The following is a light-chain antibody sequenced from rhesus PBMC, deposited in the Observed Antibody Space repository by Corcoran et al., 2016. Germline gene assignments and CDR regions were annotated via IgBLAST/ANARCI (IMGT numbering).Light chain of an antibody. CDR2: RES. J-gene: IGKJ3*01. V-gene: IGKV1-74*01. CDR3: QQTYATPFT. CDR1: ENVNNY. Sequence: DIQMTQSPSSLSASVGGRVTITCRASENVNNYLHWYQQKPGKAPKLLIYRESTLQSGVPSRFSGSGSWTDFTLTISSLQPEDFATYYFQQTYATPFTFGPGTKLNIK.